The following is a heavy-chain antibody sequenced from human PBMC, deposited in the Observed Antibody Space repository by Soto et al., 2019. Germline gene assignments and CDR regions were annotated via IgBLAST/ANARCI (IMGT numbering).Heavy chain of an antibody. V-gene: IGHV3-66*01. CDR2: IYSGGST. Sequence: EVQLVESGGGLVQPGGSLRLSCAASGFTVSSNYMSWVRQAPGKGLEWVSVIYSGGSTYYADSVKGRFTISRDNSKNTLYLQMNSLRAEDTAVYYCASPEMGFHDYGDYPHPFDYWGQGTLVTVSS. J-gene: IGHJ4*02. CDR3: ASPEMGFHDYGDYPHPFDY. CDR1: GFTVSSNY. D-gene: IGHD4-17*01.